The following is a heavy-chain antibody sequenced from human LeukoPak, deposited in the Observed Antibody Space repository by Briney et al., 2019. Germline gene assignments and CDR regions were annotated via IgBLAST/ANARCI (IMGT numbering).Heavy chain of an antibody. D-gene: IGHD3-3*01. J-gene: IGHJ4*02. CDR3: AKVGITIFGVVIPSYFDY. V-gene: IGHV3-23*01. CDR1: GFTFSSYG. Sequence: PGGSLRLSCAASGFTFSSYGMSWVRQAPGKGLEWVSAISGSGGSTYYADSVKGRFTISRDNSKNTLYLQMNSLRAEDTAVYYCAKVGITIFGVVIPSYFDYWGQGTLVTVSS. CDR2: ISGSGGST.